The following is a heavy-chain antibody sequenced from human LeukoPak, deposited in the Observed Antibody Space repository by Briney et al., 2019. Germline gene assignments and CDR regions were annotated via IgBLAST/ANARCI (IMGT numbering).Heavy chain of an antibody. CDR2: IYYSGST. J-gene: IGHJ4*02. D-gene: IGHD3-3*01. CDR3: ATNYDFWSGYPRH. Sequence: PSETLSLTCTVSGGSISSGGYYWSWLRQHPGKGLEWIGYIYYSGSTYYNPSLKSRVTISVDTSKNQFSLKLSSVTAADTAVYYCATNYDFWSGYPRHWGQGTLVTVSS. V-gene: IGHV4-31*03. CDR1: GGSISSGGYY.